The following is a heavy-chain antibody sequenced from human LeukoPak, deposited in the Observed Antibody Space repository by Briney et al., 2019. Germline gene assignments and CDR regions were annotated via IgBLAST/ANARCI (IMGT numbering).Heavy chain of an antibody. J-gene: IGHJ4*02. CDR2: IYHSGST. Sequence: PSGTLSLTCAVSGGSISSSNWWSWVRQPPGKGLEWIGEIYHSGSTNYNPSLKSRVTISVDTSKNQFSLKLSSVTAADTAVYYWGRGKIWFGKLDYGGRGPLVPVPS. D-gene: IGHD3-10*01. CDR3: GRGKIWFGKLDY. V-gene: IGHV4-4*02. CDR1: GGSISSSNW.